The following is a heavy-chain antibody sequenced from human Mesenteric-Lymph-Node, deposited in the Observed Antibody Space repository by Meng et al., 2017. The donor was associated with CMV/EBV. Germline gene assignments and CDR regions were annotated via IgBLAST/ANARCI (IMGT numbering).Heavy chain of an antibody. CDR3: ARDPGIAVAGAFDY. V-gene: IGHV3-30-3*01. Sequence: SGFTFSSYAMRWVRQAPGKGLEWVAVISYDGSNKYYADSVKGRFTISRDNSKNTLYLQMNSLRAEDTAVYYCARDPGIAVAGAFDYWGQGTLVTVSS. J-gene: IGHJ4*02. D-gene: IGHD6-19*01. CDR1: GFTFSSYA. CDR2: ISYDGSNK.